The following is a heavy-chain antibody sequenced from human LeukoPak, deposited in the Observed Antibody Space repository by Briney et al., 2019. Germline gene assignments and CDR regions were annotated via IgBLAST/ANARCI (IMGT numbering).Heavy chain of an antibody. CDR1: GFTFSNYD. J-gene: IGHJ3*02. CDR2: ISSSSSYI. Sequence: PGGSLRLSCAASGFTFSNYDMSWVRQAPGRGLEWVSSISSSSSYIYYADSVKGRFTISRDNAKNSLYLQMNSLRAEDTAVYYCASSVQLERDAFDIWGQGTMVTVSS. D-gene: IGHD1-1*01. V-gene: IGHV3-21*01. CDR3: ASSVQLERDAFDI.